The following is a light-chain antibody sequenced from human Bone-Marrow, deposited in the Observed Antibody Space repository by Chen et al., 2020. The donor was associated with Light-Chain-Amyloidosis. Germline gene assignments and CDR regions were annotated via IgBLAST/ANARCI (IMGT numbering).Light chain of an antibody. CDR1: QEVSSY. CDR3: QQLSNYPPIYI. V-gene: IGKV1-9*01. CDR2: ATT. J-gene: IGKJ3*01. Sequence: DIQLTQSPSFLSASVGDRVTITCRASQEVSSYVAWYQQKPGEAPKLFIYATTALESGVPLSFRGSRSGTDFTLTITSLQPEDFATYYCQQLSNYPPIYIFGPGTKVDIK.